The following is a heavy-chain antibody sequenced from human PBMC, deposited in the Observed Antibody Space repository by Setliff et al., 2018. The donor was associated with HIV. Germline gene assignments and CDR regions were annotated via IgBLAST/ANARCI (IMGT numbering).Heavy chain of an antibody. CDR2: IYTSSSTI. D-gene: IGHD5-18*01. J-gene: IGHJ3*01. V-gene: IGHV3-48*01. CDR1: GFTFSTYS. Sequence: GGSLRLSCVGSGFTFSTYSMSWVRQVPGKGLEWIAYIYTSSSTIHYGDSVKGRFTISRDNAKNSVYLQMNSLRAEDTAVYYCARREYNYVPRAFDLWGQGKMVTVSS. CDR3: ARREYNYVPRAFDL.